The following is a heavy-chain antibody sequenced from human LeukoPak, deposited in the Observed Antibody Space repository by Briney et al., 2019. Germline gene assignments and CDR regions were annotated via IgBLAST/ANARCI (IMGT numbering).Heavy chain of an antibody. CDR1: GFAFSVYA. CDR2: INANSGTT. J-gene: IGHJ5*01. CDR3: AKPISGGLAVTADWFHL. Sequence: PGGSLRLSCTASGFAFSVYAMSWLRQPPGKGLEWVSTINANSGTTSYAASVRGRFTISRDNSKNTLYLHLNTLRADDTATYYCAKPISGGLAVTADWFHLWGQGTLVVVSS. D-gene: IGHD6-19*01. V-gene: IGHV3-23*01.